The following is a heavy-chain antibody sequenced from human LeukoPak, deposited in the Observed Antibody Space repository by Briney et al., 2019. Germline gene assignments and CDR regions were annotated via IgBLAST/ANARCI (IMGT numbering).Heavy chain of an antibody. CDR3: ARDCSGGTCYLGVLDY. CDR2: IYTSGST. Sequence: SETLSLTCTVSGNSISSGDNYWSWIRQPAGKGLEWIGRIYTSGSTNYNPSLKSRVTISGDTSKNQFSLDLTSVTAADAAVYYCARDCSGGTCYLGVLDYWGQGIRVTVSS. J-gene: IGHJ4*02. D-gene: IGHD2-15*01. V-gene: IGHV4-61*02. CDR1: GNSISSGDNY.